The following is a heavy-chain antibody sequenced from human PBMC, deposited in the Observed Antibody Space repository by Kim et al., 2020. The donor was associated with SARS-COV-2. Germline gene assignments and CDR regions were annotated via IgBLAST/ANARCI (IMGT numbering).Heavy chain of an antibody. V-gene: IGHV4-61*01. D-gene: IGHD6-13*01. J-gene: IGHJ4*02. CDR3: ARDTSSWYRFFDY. CDR1: GGSVSSGSYY. CDR2: IYYSGST. Sequence: SETLSLTCTVSGGSVSSGSYYWSWIRQPPGKGLEWIGYIYYSGSTNYNPSLKSRVTISVDTSKNQFSLKLSSVTAADTAVYYCARDTSSWYRFFDYWGQGTLVTVSS.